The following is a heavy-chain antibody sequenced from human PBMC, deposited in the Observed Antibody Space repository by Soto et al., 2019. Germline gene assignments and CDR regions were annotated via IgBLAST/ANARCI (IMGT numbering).Heavy chain of an antibody. D-gene: IGHD3-3*01. CDR1: GCTFTSYG. Sequence: ASVKVSCKASGCTFTSYGMSWVRQAPVRVLEWMVWISAYNGNTNYAQKLQGRVTMTTDISKSTAYMELRRLRSDDTAVYYCAREYRGTFGVVIVGIYDYHGMDVSG. J-gene: IGHJ6*02. CDR2: ISAYNGNT. V-gene: IGHV1-18*04. CDR3: AREYRGTFGVVIVGIYDYHGMDV.